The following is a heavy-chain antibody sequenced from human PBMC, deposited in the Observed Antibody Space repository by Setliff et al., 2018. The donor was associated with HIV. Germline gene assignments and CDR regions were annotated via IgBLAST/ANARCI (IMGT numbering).Heavy chain of an antibody. Sequence: SLRLSCAASGFIFSSYAMHWVRQAPGKGLGWVAVMSYDGNNKYYADSVKGRFTISRDNSKNTLFLQMNSLRAEDTAVYYCAKNGQLLWFGELSYGYYYYMDVWGKGTTVTVSS. V-gene: IGHV3-30*07. CDR1: GFIFSSYA. J-gene: IGHJ6*03. CDR2: MSYDGNNK. CDR3: AKNGQLLWFGELSYGYYYYMDV. D-gene: IGHD3-10*01.